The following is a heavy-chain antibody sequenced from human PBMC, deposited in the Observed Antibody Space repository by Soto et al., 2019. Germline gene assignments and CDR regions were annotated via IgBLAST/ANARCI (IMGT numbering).Heavy chain of an antibody. CDR2: IYYSGST. CDR1: GGSISSYY. Sequence: QVQLQESGPGLVKPSETLSLTCTVSGGSISSYYWSWIRQPPGKGLEWIGYIYYSGSTNYNPSLTSRVTISVDTSKNQCSLKLSSVTAADTAVYYCARSRTPQKYSSGWYSLGWYFDLWGRGTLVTVSS. J-gene: IGHJ2*01. D-gene: IGHD6-19*01. CDR3: ARSRTPQKYSSGWYSLGWYFDL. V-gene: IGHV4-59*01.